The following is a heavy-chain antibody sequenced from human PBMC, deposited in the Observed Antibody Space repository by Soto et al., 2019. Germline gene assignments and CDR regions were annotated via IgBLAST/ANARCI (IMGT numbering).Heavy chain of an antibody. CDR1: SGSIDTSDW. D-gene: IGHD1-26*01. CDR3: ARDTMTPSGQCYFDL. Sequence: QAQLQESGPGLVKPSETLSLTCAVFSGSIDTSDWWNWVRQSPGRGLEWIGEISHSGDTRYNPSLKSRVTISVDKSKNQFSLKVKSVTAADTAVYYCARDTMTPSGQCYFDLWGRGTLVTVSS. J-gene: IGHJ2*01. CDR2: ISHSGDT. V-gene: IGHV4-4*02.